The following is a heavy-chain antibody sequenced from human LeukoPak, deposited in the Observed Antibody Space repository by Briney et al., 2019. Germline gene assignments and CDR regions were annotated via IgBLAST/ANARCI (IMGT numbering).Heavy chain of an antibody. D-gene: IGHD3-22*01. CDR3: ARQHYYDISDYSAWVDY. J-gene: IGHJ4*02. CDR1: GYFISNDYC. CDR2: IHQSGST. V-gene: IGHV4-38-2*02. Sequence: SESLSLTCTASGYFISNDYCWGWIRQPPGKGLEWIGSIHQSGSTYYNPSLKSRVTISLDTSKKQFSLKLSSVTASDTAVYYCARQHYYDISDYSAWVDYWAQGILVTVSS.